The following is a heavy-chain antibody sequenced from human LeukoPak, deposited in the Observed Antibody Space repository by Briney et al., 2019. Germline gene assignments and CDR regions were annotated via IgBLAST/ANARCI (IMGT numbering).Heavy chain of an antibody. CDR2: IYYSGNT. Sequence: SETLSLTCTFSGGSISNYYWGWIRQPPGKGLEWIGSIYYSGNTYYNPSLKGRVTISVDTSKNQFSLKLTSVTAADTAVYYCAHFKGGSFDFWGQGTMVTVSS. J-gene: IGHJ3*01. CDR3: AHFKGGSFDF. V-gene: IGHV4-39*01. D-gene: IGHD1-26*01. CDR1: GGSISNYY.